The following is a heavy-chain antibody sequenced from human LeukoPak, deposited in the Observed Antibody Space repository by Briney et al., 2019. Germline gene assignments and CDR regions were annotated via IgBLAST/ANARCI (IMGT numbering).Heavy chain of an antibody. V-gene: IGHV4-34*01. CDR3: ARHGHNHFYDY. J-gene: IGHJ4*02. Sequence: SETLSLTCAVYGGSFSGYYWSWIRQPPGKGLEWIGEINHSGSTNYNPSLKSRVTISVDTSKNQFSLKLSSVTAADTAVYFCARHGHNHFYDYWGQGTLVTVSS. CDR1: GGSFSGYY. CDR2: INHSGST. D-gene: IGHD1-14*01.